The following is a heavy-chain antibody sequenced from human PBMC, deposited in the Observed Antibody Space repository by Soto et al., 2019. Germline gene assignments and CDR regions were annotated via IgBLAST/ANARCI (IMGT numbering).Heavy chain of an antibody. J-gene: IGHJ3*01. CDR2: IGGRGNSA. Sequence: GGSLRLSCAASGFIFTNYAMNWVRQAPGKGLEWVSVIGGRGNSAYYADSVQGRLTISRDNSKNTLSLQMSSLTADDTAIYYCVREGRGSFDFWGRGTMVTVSS. CDR1: GFIFTNYA. D-gene: IGHD5-12*01. CDR3: VREGRGSFDF. V-gene: IGHV3-23*01.